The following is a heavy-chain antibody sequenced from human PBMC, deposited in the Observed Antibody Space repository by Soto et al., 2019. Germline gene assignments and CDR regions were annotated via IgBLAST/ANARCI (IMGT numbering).Heavy chain of an antibody. CDR2: ITHDGSQK. CDR3: SRDSFDLDYGIGPPPSRGLDY. D-gene: IGHD3-10*01. CDR1: GFTFRSYA. V-gene: IGHV3-30*04. Sequence: QVQLVESGGGVVQPGRSLRLSCGVSGFTFRSYAMYWVCQAPGKGLEWVAVITHDGSQKYYADYVKGRFTISRDNSKNTVLLQMDSLREDETALYLCSRDSFDLDYGIGPPPSRGLDYWGQGTLVTVSS. J-gene: IGHJ4*02.